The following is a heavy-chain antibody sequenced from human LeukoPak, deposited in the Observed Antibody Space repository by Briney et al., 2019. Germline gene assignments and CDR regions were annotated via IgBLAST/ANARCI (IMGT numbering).Heavy chain of an antibody. D-gene: IGHD3-10*01. CDR3: ARRVGRWFGERAYYYNYMDV. CDR1: GGSIRSSDDY. V-gene: IGHV4-39*07. J-gene: IGHJ6*03. Sequence: SETLSLTCSVSGGSIRSSDDYWGFVRQTPGKGLEWIGEIKHSRSTKYSPSLKSRVTISVDTSKNQFSLKLSSVTAADTAVYYCARRVGRWFGERAYYYNYMDVWDKGTPVTISS. CDR2: IKHSRST.